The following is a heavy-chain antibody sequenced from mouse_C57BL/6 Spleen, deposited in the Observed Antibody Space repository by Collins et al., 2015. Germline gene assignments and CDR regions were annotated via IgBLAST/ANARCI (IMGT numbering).Heavy chain of an antibody. CDR3: ARYPYYYGRPWYLDV. J-gene: IGHJ1*03. V-gene: IGHV1-53*01. CDR2: INPSNGGT. Sequence: QVQLQQPGTELVKPGASVKLSCKASGYTFTSYWMHWVKQRPGQGLEWIGNINPSNGGTNYNEKFKSKATLTVDKSSSTAYMQLSSLTSEDSAVYYCARYPYYYGRPWYLDVWGTGTTVTVSS. D-gene: IGHD1-1*01. CDR1: GYTFTSYW.